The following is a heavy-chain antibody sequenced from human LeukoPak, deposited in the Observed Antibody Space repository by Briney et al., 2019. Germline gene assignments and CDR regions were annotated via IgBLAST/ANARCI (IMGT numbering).Heavy chain of an antibody. J-gene: IGHJ3*02. CDR1: GYTFTGYY. CDR3: ARDLDYGDYEDAFDI. CDR2: INPNSGGT. Sequence: ASVKVSCKASGYTFTGYYIHWVRQAPGQGLEWMGWINPNSGGTNYAPKFQGRVTMTRDTSISTAYMELSRLRSDDTAVYYCARDLDYGDYEDAFDIWGQGTMVTVSS. D-gene: IGHD4-17*01. V-gene: IGHV1-2*02.